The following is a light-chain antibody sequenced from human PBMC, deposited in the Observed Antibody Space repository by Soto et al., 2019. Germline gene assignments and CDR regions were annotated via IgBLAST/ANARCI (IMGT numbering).Light chain of an antibody. Sequence: QSVLTQPPSVSGSPGQRGTISCTGSSSNIGAGYDVHWYQQLPGTAPKLLIYGNSNRPSGVPDRFSGSKSGTSASLAITGLLAEDEADYYCQCYDSSLSALVFGGGTKVTVL. CDR3: QCYDSSLSALV. CDR1: SSNIGAGYD. V-gene: IGLV1-40*01. J-gene: IGLJ2*01. CDR2: GNS.